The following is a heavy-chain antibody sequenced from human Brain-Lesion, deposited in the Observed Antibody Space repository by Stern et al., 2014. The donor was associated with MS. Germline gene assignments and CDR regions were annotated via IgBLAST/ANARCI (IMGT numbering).Heavy chain of an antibody. J-gene: IGHJ4*02. Sequence: VQLVESGGGVVQPGRPLRLSCAASGFTFSIFGMHWVRQAPGKGLEWVAVISYDGNKKYYADSVKGRFTISRDNSKNTLYMQMNSLRAEDTAVYYCAKDRKWLTYFFEYWGQGSLVTVSS. CDR3: AKDRKWLTYFFEY. D-gene: IGHD3-22*01. CDR2: ISYDGNKK. V-gene: IGHV3-30*18. CDR1: GFTFSIFG.